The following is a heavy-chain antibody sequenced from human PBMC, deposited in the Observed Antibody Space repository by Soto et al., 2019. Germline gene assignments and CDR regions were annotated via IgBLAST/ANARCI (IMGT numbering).Heavy chain of an antibody. V-gene: IGHV3-30-3*01. CDR3: ARGYTAAPRTSHFDY. CDR1: GFTFSSYA. D-gene: IGHD6-13*01. J-gene: IGHJ4*02. Sequence: QVQLVESGGGVVQPGRSLRLSCAASGFTFSSYAMHWVRQAPGKGLEWVAVISYDGSNEFYADSVKGRFTISRDNSKNTRYLQMNSLRAEDTAVYYCARGYTAAPRTSHFDYWVQGTLVTVSS. CDR2: ISYDGSNE.